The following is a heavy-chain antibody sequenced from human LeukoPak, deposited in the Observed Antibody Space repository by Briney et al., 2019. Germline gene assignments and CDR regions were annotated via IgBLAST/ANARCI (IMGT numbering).Heavy chain of an antibody. Sequence: ASVKVSCKASGYTFTSYYMHWVRQAPGQGLEWMGIINPSGGSTSYAQKFQGRVTMTRDTSTSTVYMELSSLRSEDTAVYYCARDRFCSSTSCYEAIGYWGQGTLVTVSS. CDR1: GYTFTSYY. D-gene: IGHD2-2*01. CDR2: INPSGGST. J-gene: IGHJ4*02. CDR3: ARDRFCSSTSCYEAIGY. V-gene: IGHV1-46*01.